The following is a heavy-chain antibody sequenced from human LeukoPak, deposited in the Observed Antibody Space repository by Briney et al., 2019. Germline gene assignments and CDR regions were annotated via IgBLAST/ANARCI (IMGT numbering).Heavy chain of an antibody. J-gene: IGHJ4*02. V-gene: IGHV4-59*01. Sequence: PSETLSLTGTVSGGSISSYYWSWIRQPPVEGLEWMVYMYFGGSSNHNPSLKSRVTISIDTSTNQLSLNLNSVTAADTAVYYCTRASRGYSYGFAEYWGQGTLVTVSS. CDR1: GGSISSYY. CDR3: TRASRGYSYGFAEY. CDR2: MYFGGSS. D-gene: IGHD5-18*01.